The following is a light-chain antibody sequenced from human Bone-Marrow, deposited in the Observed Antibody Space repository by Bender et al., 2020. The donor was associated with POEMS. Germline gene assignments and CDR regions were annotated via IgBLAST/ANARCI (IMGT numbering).Light chain of an antibody. CDR2: EDD. Sequence: NFMLTQPHSASESPGKTVTISCTGSSGSITGNSVQWYQQRPGSAPTILIYEDDQRASGVPDRFSGSIDTSSSSASLTISGLKTEDEADYYCQSYDSATVVFGGGTKLTVL. CDR1: SGSITGNS. V-gene: IGLV6-57*02. J-gene: IGLJ2*01. CDR3: QSYDSATVV.